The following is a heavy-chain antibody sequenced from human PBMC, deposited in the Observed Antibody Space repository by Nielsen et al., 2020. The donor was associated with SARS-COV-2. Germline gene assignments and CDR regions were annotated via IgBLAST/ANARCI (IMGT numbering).Heavy chain of an antibody. V-gene: IGHV4-61*01. CDR3: ARDRTILASAQSYYYYGMDV. CDR2: IYYSGIT. D-gene: IGHD3-3*02. J-gene: IGHJ6*02. Sequence: SETLSLTCTVSGGSVSSGSYYWSWIRQPPGKGLEWIGYIYYSGITNYNPSLKSRVTISIDTSKNQFSLKLSSVTAADTAVYSCARDRTILASAQSYYYYGMDVWGPGTTVTVSS. CDR1: GGSVSSGSYY.